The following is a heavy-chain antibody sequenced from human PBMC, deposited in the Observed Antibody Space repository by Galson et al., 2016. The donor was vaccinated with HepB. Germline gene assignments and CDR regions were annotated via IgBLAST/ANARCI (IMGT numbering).Heavy chain of an antibody. CDR2: LSADATAP. V-gene: IGHV3-23*01. CDR1: GFIFSNYA. Sequence: SLRLSCAASGFIFSNYAMSWVRQAPGSGLEWVSTLSADATAPYYADSVRGRFYISRDNSRNTLYLQINSLGAEDTAVYYCAKGAVIGRGAPFDYWGQGALVILSS. J-gene: IGHJ4*02. CDR3: AKGAVIGRGAPFDY. D-gene: IGHD5-24*01.